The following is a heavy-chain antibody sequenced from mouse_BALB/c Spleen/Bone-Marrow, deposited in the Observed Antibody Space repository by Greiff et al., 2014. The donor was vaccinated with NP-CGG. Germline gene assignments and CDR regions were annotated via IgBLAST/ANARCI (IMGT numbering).Heavy chain of an antibody. CDR1: GFTFSDYF. Sequence: EVQLQESGGGLVKPGGSLKFSCEASGFTFSDYFMYWVRQTPEKRLEWVGPISDGGNYADYPDKVKGRSTISRDNAKKNLYLQMRSLKSEDTAMYYCARARMNDGAMDYWGQGTTVTASS. D-gene: IGHD2-3*01. CDR3: ARARMNDGAMDY. CDR2: ISDGGNYA. V-gene: IGHV5-4*02. J-gene: IGHJ4*01.